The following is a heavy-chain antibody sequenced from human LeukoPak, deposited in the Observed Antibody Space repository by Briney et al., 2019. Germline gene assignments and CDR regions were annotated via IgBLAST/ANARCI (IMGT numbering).Heavy chain of an antibody. J-gene: IGHJ4*02. Sequence: GASVKVSCKASGGTFSSYTISWVRQAPGQGLEWMGRIIPILGTANYAQKFQGRVTITTDESTSTAYMELSSLRSEDTAVYYCARDWKMGYFVYWGQGTLVTVSS. CDR1: GGTFSSYT. CDR2: IIPILGTA. CDR3: ARDWKMGYFVY. V-gene: IGHV1-69*16. D-gene: IGHD5-24*01.